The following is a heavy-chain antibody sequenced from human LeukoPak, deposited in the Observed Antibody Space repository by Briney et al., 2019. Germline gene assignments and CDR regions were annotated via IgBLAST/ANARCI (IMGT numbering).Heavy chain of an antibody. J-gene: IGHJ3*02. V-gene: IGHV1-2*02. CDR2: INPNSGGT. CDR1: GYTFTGYY. CDR3: ARDFTGIAVDDAFDI. Sequence: ASVKVSCKASGYTFTGYYMHWVRQAPGQGLEWMGWINPNSGGTNYAQKFQGRVTMTRDTSISTAYMELSRLRSDDTAVYYCARDFTGIAVDDAFDIWGQGTMVTVSS. D-gene: IGHD6-19*01.